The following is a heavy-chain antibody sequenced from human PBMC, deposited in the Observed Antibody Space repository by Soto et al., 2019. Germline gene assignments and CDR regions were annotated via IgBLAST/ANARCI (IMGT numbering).Heavy chain of an antibody. CDR1: GGSISSYY. V-gene: IGHV4-59*08. CDR3: ARLRDSGYDFGYYFDY. J-gene: IGHJ4*02. D-gene: IGHD5-12*01. Sequence: PSETLSLTCTVSGGSISSYYWSWIRQPPGKGLEWIGYIYYSGSTNYNPSLKSRVTISVDTSKNQFSLKLSSVTAADTAVYYCARLRDSGYDFGYYFDYWGQGTLVTVS. CDR2: IYYSGST.